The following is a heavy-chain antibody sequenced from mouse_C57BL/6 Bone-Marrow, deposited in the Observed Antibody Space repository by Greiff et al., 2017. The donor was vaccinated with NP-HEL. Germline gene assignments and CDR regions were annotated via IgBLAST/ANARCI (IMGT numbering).Heavy chain of an antibody. CDR3: ARRGITTQRYYAMDY. J-gene: IGHJ4*01. V-gene: IGHV1-61*01. CDR2: IYPSDSET. Sequence: QVQHQQPGAELVRPGSSVKLSCKASGYTFTSYWMDWVKQRPGQGLEWIGNIYPSDSETHYNQKFKDKATLTVDKSSSTAYMQLSSLTSEDSAVYYCARRGITTQRYYAMDYWGQGTSVTVSS. CDR1: GYTFTSYW. D-gene: IGHD2-4*01.